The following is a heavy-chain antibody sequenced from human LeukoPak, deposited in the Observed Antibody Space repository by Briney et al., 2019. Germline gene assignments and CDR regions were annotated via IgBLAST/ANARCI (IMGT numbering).Heavy chain of an antibody. V-gene: IGHV3-48*02. J-gene: IGHJ6*02. CDR1: GFTFNTYS. CDR3: ARDLLMGYGMDV. CDR2: ISSSSSTTI. D-gene: IGHD3-16*01. Sequence: GGSLRLSCAASGFTFNTYSMNWVRQAPGKGLEWVSHISSSSSTTIYYADSVKGRFTISRDNAKNSLYLQINSLRDEDTAVYYCARDLLMGYGMDVWGQGTMVTVSS.